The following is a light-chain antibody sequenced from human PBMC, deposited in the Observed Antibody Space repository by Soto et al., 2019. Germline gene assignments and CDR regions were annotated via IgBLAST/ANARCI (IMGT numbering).Light chain of an antibody. J-gene: IGKJ4*01. V-gene: IGKV3-15*01. Sequence: EIVMTQYPATLSVSPGERATLSCRASQSVSSNLAWYQQKFGQAPSLLIYGASTRATGIPARFGGSGSGTEFTLTISSLQSEDFAVYYCQQRSNWPPLTFGGGTKVDI. CDR1: QSVSSN. CDR2: GAS. CDR3: QQRSNWPPLT.